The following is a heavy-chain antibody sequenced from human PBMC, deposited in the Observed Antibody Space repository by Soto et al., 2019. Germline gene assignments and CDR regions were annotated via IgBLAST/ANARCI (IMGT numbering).Heavy chain of an antibody. J-gene: IGHJ3*01. D-gene: IGHD2-21*02. Sequence: AGESLKISCKGSGYTFTRNWIGWVRQMPGKGLEWMGIIFPIDSGTRYSPSSQGQVAISADNSISTAYLQWSSLKASDTAIYYCATPGGRDFNAFDVWGQGTMVTVSS. CDR1: GYTFTRNW. CDR2: IFPIDSGT. CDR3: ATPGGRDFNAFDV. V-gene: IGHV5-51*01.